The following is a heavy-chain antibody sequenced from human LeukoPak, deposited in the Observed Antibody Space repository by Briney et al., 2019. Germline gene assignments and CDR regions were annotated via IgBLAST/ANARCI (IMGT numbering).Heavy chain of an antibody. CDR2: IYYSGST. D-gene: IGHD1-26*01. Sequence: SETLSLTCTVSGGSISSSSYYWGWIRQPPGKGLEWIGYIYYSGSTNYNPSLKSRVTISVDTSKNQFSLKLSSVTAADTAVYYCARGEVAYSIGYWGQGTLVTVSS. CDR1: GGSISSSSYY. J-gene: IGHJ4*02. V-gene: IGHV4-61*05. CDR3: ARGEVAYSIGY.